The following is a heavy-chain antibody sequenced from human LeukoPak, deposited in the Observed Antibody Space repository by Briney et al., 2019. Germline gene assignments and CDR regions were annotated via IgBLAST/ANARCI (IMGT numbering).Heavy chain of an antibody. V-gene: IGHV4-59*01. CDR2: IYYSGST. CDR3: ARESRTGDAFDI. Sequence: SETLSLTCSVSDGSINSYYWNWIRRPPGKGLEWIGYIYYSGSTNYNPSLKSRVTISVDTSKNQFSLKLSSVTAADTAVYYCARESRTGDAFDIWGQGTMVTVSS. J-gene: IGHJ3*02. CDR1: DGSINSYY.